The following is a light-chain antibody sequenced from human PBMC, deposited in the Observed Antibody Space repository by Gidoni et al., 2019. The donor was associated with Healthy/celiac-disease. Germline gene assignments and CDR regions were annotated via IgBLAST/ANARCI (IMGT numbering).Light chain of an antibody. J-gene: IGKJ4*01. Sequence: DIQMPQSPSSLSASVGDRVTITCRASQGISNYLAWYQQKPGKVPKRLIYAASTLQSGVPSRFSGSGSGTEFTLTISSLQPEDVATYYCQKYNSAPPLTFGGXTKVEIK. CDR3: QKYNSAPPLT. CDR2: AAS. V-gene: IGKV1-27*01. CDR1: QGISNY.